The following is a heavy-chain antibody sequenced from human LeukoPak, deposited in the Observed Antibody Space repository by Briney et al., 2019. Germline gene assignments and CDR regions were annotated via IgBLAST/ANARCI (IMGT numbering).Heavy chain of an antibody. Sequence: IPSETLSLTCTVSGGSISSYYWSWIRQPPGKGLEWIGYIYYSGSTNYNPSLKSRVTISVDTSKNQFSLKLSSVTAADTAVYYCARHSNGDDDSSGYLYYWGQGTLVTVSS. CDR2: IYYSGST. D-gene: IGHD3-22*01. CDR3: ARHSNGDDDSSGYLYY. CDR1: GGSISSYY. V-gene: IGHV4-59*08. J-gene: IGHJ4*02.